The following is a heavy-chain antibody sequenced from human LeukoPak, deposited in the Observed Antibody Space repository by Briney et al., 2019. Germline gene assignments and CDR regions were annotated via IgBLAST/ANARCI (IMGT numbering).Heavy chain of an antibody. CDR1: GYTFTGYY. Sequence: GASVKVSCKASGYTFTGYYMHWVRQAPGQGLEWMGWIIPNSGGTNYAQKFQGRVTMTRDTSISTAYMELSRLRSDDTAVYYCARRNGITIFGVVRGTEFDPWGQGTLVTVSS. CDR3: ARRNGITIFGVVRGTEFDP. V-gene: IGHV1-2*02. J-gene: IGHJ5*02. CDR2: IIPNSGGT. D-gene: IGHD3-3*01.